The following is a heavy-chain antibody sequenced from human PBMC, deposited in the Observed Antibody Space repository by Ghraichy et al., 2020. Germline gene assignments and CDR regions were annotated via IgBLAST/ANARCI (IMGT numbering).Heavy chain of an antibody. CDR3: ARRGYSSSWPFDY. D-gene: IGHD6-13*01. V-gene: IGHV3-7*03. CDR1: GFIFSSYW. CDR2: IKQDGSEK. J-gene: IGHJ4*02. Sequence: GGSLRLSCAASGFIFSSYWMSWVRQAPGKGLEWVANIKQDGSEKYYVDSVKGRFTISRDYAKNSLYLQMDSLRAEDTAVYYCARRGYSSSWPFDYWGQGTLVPVSS.